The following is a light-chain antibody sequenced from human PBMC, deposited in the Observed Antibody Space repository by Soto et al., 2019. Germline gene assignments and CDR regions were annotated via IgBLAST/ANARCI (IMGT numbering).Light chain of an antibody. CDR2: GAS. J-gene: IGKJ5*01. V-gene: IGKV3D-15*01. CDR3: QSYNNWRSIT. CDR1: QSVSSR. Sequence: EIVMTQSPATLSVSPGERATLSCRASQSVSSRLAWYQQKPGRAPRLLIYGASTRATGIPARFSGSGSGTEFTLTISSLQSEDFAVYYCQSYNNWRSITFGQGTRLEIK.